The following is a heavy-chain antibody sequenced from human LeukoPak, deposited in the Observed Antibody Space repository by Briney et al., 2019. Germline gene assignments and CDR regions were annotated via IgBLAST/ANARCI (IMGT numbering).Heavy chain of an antibody. CDR2: ISVNNGNT. Sequence: ASVKVYCKASGYTFINYGITWVRQAPGQGVEWMGWISVNNGNTKHAQKFQDRVTMTTDTSTSTAYLELRSLKSDDTAVYFCARGVGVNSRPDYWGQGTLVTVSS. V-gene: IGHV1-18*01. D-gene: IGHD1-26*01. J-gene: IGHJ4*02. CDR1: GYTFINYG. CDR3: ARGVGVNSRPDY.